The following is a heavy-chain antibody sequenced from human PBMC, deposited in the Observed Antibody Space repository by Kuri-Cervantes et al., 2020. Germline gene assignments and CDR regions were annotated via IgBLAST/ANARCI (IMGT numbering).Heavy chain of an antibody. Sequence: LSLTCAASGFTISSYAMNWVRQAPGKGLEWVSYISSSSSTIYYADSVKGRFTISRDNTKNSLYLQMNSLRAEDTAVYYCATSHRYIFDYWGQGTLITVSS. CDR2: ISSSSSTI. V-gene: IGHV3-48*01. CDR1: GFTISSYA. CDR3: ATSHRYIFDY. J-gene: IGHJ4*02. D-gene: IGHD3-16*02.